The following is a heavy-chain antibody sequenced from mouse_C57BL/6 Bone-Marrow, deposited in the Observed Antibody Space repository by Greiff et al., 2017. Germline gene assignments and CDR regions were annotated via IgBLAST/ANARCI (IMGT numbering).Heavy chain of an antibody. CDR1: GFNIKDDY. J-gene: IGHJ3*01. V-gene: IGHV14-4*01. D-gene: IGHD2-4*01. CDR2: IDPENGDT. Sequence: EVQLQQSGAELVRPGASVKLSCTASGFNIKDDYMHWVKQRPEQGLEWIGWIDPENGDTEYASKFQGKATITADTSSNTAYLQLSSLTSEDTAVYYCTTSYYDYSWFAYWGQGTLVTVSA. CDR3: TTSYYDYSWFAY.